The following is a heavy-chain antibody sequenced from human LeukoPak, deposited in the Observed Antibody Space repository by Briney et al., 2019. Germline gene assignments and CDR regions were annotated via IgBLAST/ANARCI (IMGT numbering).Heavy chain of an antibody. Sequence: SETLSLTCSVYGGSFSGYYWSWNRQPPGKGLEWIGVINHSGSTNYNPSLKSRVTISVDTSKNQLSLKLSSVTAADTAVYYCARGARRAYFDSSGYYYRAEYFQHWGQGTLVTVSS. CDR3: ARGARRAYFDSSGYYYRAEYFQH. V-gene: IGHV4-34*01. D-gene: IGHD3-22*01. CDR1: GGSFSGYY. J-gene: IGHJ1*01. CDR2: INHSGST.